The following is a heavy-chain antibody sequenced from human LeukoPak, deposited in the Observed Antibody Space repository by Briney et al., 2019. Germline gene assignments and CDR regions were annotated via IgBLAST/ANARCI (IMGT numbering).Heavy chain of an antibody. CDR2: ISGSGGST. D-gene: IGHD1-26*01. J-gene: IGHJ3*02. CDR3: AKDLWGGSYVGGDAFDI. CDR1: GLTFSSCA. Sequence: GGSLRLSCAASGLTFSSCALSWVRQAPGKGLEWVSVISGSGGSTYYADSVKGRFTISRDNSKNTLYLQMNSLRAEDTAVYYCAKDLWGGSYVGGDAFDIWGQGTMVTVSS. V-gene: IGHV3-23*01.